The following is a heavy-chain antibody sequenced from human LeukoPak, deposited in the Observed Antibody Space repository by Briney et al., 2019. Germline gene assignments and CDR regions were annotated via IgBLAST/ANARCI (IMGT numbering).Heavy chain of an antibody. J-gene: IGHJ4*02. D-gene: IGHD3-16*02. Sequence: SETLSLTCTVSGGSISSSSYYWGWIRQPPGKGLEWIGSIYYSGSTYYTPSLKSRVTISVDTSKNQFSLKLSSVTAADTAVYYCARRVWGSYRNFDYWGQGTLVTVSS. CDR3: ARRVWGSYRNFDY. V-gene: IGHV4-39*01. CDR1: GGSISSSSYY. CDR2: IYYSGST.